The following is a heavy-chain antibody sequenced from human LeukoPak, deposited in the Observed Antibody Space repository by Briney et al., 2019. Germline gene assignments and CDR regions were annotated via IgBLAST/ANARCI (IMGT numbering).Heavy chain of an antibody. D-gene: IGHD3-22*01. CDR1: EFTFSDYW. CDR3: ATYDNWVAGDV. CDR2: IKKDGNEE. V-gene: IGHV3-7*01. Sequence: GGSLRLSCAASEFTFSDYWMRWVRQAPGKGPEGVANIKKDGNEEHYVDSVKGRFTVSRDNAKNSLFLQMNSLRVEDTAVYYCATYDNWVAGDVWGQGTTVSVSS. J-gene: IGHJ6*02.